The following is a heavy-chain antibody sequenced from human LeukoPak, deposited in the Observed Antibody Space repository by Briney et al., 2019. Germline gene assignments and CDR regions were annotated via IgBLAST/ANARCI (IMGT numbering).Heavy chain of an antibody. J-gene: IGHJ4*02. V-gene: IGHV3-21*04. CDR3: AKHRFESGGYHSTD. D-gene: IGHD3-22*01. CDR1: GFTFSSYS. Sequence: GGSLRLSCAASGFTFSSYSMNWVRQAPGKGLEWVSSISSSSSYIYYADSVKGRFTISRDNSKNTLYLQMNSLRDEDTAVYYCAKHRFESGGYHSTDWGQGTLVTVPS. CDR2: ISSSSSYI.